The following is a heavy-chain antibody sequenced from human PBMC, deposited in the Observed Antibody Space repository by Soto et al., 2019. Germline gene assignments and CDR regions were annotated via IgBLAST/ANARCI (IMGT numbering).Heavy chain of an antibody. J-gene: IGHJ6*02. V-gene: IGHV3-48*02. Sequence: AGSLRLSCAASGFTFSNCGMNWVRQTPGKGLEWVSYISDSGATKHYADSVKGRFTISRDNGKDSLYLQMNSLRDEDTAVYFCARCSRNSCYSYGVDVWGQGATVTVSS. CDR2: ISDSGATK. CDR3: ARCSRNSCYSYGVDV. CDR1: GFTFSNCG. D-gene: IGHD2-15*01.